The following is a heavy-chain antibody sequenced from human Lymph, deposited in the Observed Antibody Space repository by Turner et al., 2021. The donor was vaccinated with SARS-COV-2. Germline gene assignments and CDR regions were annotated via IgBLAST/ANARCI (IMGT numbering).Heavy chain of an antibody. CDR2: IYYSGSA. CDR1: GGSISSRSYY. D-gene: IGHD3-22*01. J-gene: IGHJ2*01. CDR3: ASRITMIVDTDTQNWYFDL. Sequence: QLQLQESGPGLVKPSETLLLTCTVSGGSISSRSYYWGWIRQPPGKGLEWIGSIYYSGSAYYNPSLKGRVTISVDTSKNQFSLKLSSVTAADTAVYCCASRITMIVDTDTQNWYFDLWGHGTLVTVSS. V-gene: IGHV4-39*01.